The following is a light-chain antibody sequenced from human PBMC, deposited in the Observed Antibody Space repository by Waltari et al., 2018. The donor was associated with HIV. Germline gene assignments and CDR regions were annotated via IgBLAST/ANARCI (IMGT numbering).Light chain of an antibody. V-gene: IGKV1-39*01. CDR2: SAT. CDR1: QIIGDY. Sequence: DIQLTQSPSPLSASVGDRVTITCRASQIIGDYVNGYQQKPGKPPKLLIYSATSLQPGVPPRFSGSGSGTDFALTISSLQPEDFAIYYCEQIYTFPLFTFGPGTKVDIK. CDR3: EQIYTFPLFT. J-gene: IGKJ3*01.